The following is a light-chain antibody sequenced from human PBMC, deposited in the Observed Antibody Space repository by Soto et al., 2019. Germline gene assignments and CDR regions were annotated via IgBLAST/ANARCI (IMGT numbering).Light chain of an antibody. V-gene: IGLV1-40*01. J-gene: IGLJ3*02. CDR1: NSNIGAGYD. CDR2: GNN. CDR3: QSQDGSLSVSV. Sequence: QSVLTQPPSVSGAPGQRVTISCTGSNSNIGAGYDVHWYQQLPRIAPKLLIYGNNIRPSGVPDRFSGSKFATSAYLTISGLKAEDEAEYYCQSQDGSLSVSVFGGGTQLTVL.